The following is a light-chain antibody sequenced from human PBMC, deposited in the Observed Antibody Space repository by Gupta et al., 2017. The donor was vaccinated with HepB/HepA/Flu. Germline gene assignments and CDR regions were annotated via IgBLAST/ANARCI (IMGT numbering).Light chain of an antibody. Sequence: DIVMTQSPDSLAVSLGERATINFKSSQSGLYSSNGFNYFAWYQQKPGQPPKLLIFWASSRDYGVPDRFSGRGSGTDFTLRISRVQAEDVAVYYCLQDAGAPYTFGQGTKQEIK. V-gene: IGKV4-1*01. CDR3: LQDAGAPYT. CDR2: WAS. CDR1: QSGLYSSNGFNY. J-gene: IGKJ2*01.